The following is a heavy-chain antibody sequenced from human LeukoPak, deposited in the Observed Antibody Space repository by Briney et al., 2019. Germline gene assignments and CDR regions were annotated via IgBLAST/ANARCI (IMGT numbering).Heavy chain of an antibody. V-gene: IGHV4-30-4*01. Sequence: SETLSLTCSVSGGSISSGDYFWTWIRQPPGTGLEYIGYIYYGGTTYYNPSLKSRITMSVDMSANQFSLRLTSVSAADTAVYYCTRAYWIGFHFDSWGQGILVSVSS. CDR2: IYYGGTT. J-gene: IGHJ4*02. D-gene: IGHD3-3*01. CDR3: TRAYWIGFHFDS. CDR1: GGSISSGDYF.